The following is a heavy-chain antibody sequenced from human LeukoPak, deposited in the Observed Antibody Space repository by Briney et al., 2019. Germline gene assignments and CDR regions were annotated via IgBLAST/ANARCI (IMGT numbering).Heavy chain of an antibody. Sequence: ASVKVSCKVSGYTLTELSMHWVRQAPGQGLEWMGWISAYNGNTNYAQKLQGRVTMTTDTSTSTAYMELRSLRSDDTAVYYCARGQGGWIPFDYWGQGTLVTVSS. V-gene: IGHV1-18*01. CDR1: GYTLTELS. CDR3: ARGQGGWIPFDY. D-gene: IGHD6-19*01. J-gene: IGHJ4*02. CDR2: ISAYNGNT.